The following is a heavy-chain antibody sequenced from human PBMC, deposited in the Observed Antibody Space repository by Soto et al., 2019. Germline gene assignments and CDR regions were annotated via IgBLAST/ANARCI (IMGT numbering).Heavy chain of an antibody. CDR2: ISAYNGNT. V-gene: IGHV1-18*01. CDR3: AREASYYDFWSGYCNYYYGIDV. D-gene: IGHD3-3*01. J-gene: IGHJ6*02. Sequence: ASVKVSCKASGYTFTSYGISWVRQAPGQGLEWMGWISAYNGNTNYAQKLQGRVTMTTDTSTSTAYMELRSLRSDDTAVYYCAREASYYDFWSGYCNYYYGIDVWGQGTTVTVSS. CDR1: GYTFTSYG.